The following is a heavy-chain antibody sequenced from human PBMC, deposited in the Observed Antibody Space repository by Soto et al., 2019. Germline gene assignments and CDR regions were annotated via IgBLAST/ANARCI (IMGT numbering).Heavy chain of an antibody. CDR2: VYNSGST. Sequence: SETLSLTCTVSGGSSSSNYWTWIRQPPGKGLEWVGYVYNSGSTNYNPSLKSRVTISEDTSKSQFSLKVNSMTAADTAVYYCARSRREAVAGYTLDNWGQGMLVTVSS. J-gene: IGHJ4*02. V-gene: IGHV4-59*01. D-gene: IGHD6-13*01. CDR1: GGSSSSNY. CDR3: ARSRREAVAGYTLDN.